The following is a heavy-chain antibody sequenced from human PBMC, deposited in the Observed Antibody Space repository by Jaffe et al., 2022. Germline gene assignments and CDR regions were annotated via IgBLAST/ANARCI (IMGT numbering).Heavy chain of an antibody. J-gene: IGHJ4*02. CDR3: ARDKSSSVNNFDY. Sequence: EVQLVESGGGLVKPGGSLRLSCAASGFTFSSYSMNWVRQAPGKGLEWVSSISSSSSYIYYADSVKGRFTISRDNAKNSLYLQMNSLRAEDTAVYYCARDKSSSVNNFDYWGQGTLVTVSS. V-gene: IGHV3-21*01. CDR1: GFTFSSYS. D-gene: IGHD6-25*01. CDR2: ISSSSSYI.